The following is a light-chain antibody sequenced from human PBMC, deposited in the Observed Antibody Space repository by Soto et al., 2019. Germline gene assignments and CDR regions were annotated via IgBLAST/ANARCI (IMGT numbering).Light chain of an antibody. J-gene: IGKJ4*01. V-gene: IGKV1-17*03. CDR1: QDIRKY. CDR2: DAS. CDR3: LQHNTYPLT. Sequence: DIQMTQSPSAMSASIGDRVTITCRASQDIRKYLIWFQQKPGKAPKRLIYDASSLQGGVPSRFSGSGSGTEFTLTISSLQPEDFATYFCLQHNTYPLTFGGGTRVEIK.